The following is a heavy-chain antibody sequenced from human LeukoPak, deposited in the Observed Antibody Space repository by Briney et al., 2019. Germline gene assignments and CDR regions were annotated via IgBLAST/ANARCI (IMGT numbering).Heavy chain of an antibody. CDR1: CYSISIGYF. CDR3: ARDCAAATLRYFDL. J-gene: IGHJ2*01. D-gene: IGHD6-25*01. Sequence: SETLSLTCTVSCYSISIGYFWGWVRQRPGTGLEWSARFYHRGATHYSPSLKRRLRLSLDGSNNHFSLKMRSVTAAATAVYYCARDCAAATLRYFDLWGRGTLVTVSS. CDR2: FYHRGAT. V-gene: IGHV4-38-2*02.